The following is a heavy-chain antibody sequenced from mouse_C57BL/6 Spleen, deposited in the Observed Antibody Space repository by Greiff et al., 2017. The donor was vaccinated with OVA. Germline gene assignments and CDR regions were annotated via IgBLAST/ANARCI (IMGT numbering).Heavy chain of an antibody. J-gene: IGHJ1*03. Sequence: VQLQESGSELRSPGSSVKLSCKDFDSEVFPIAYMSWVRQKPGHGFEWIGGILPSIGRTIYGEKFEDKATLDADTLSNTAYLELNSLTSEDSAIYYCARFPYYYGTSYWYFDVWGTGTTVTVSS. CDR2: ILPSIGRT. CDR1: DSEVFPIAY. D-gene: IGHD1-1*01. V-gene: IGHV15-2*01. CDR3: ARFPYYYGTSYWYFDV.